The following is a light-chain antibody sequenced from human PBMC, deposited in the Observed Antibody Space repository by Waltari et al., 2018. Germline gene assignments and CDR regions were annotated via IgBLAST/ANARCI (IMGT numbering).Light chain of an antibody. Sequence: QSVLTQPPSVSAAPGQKVSISCSGSTSNIGNNYVSWYQQFPGEAPKVLICGKDKRTAGIPDRFSGSKAGTSATLDITGLQTGDEAVYYCGTWDNTLSAVFGGGTKVTVL. CDR1: TSNIGNNY. CDR3: GTWDNTLSAV. J-gene: IGLJ2*01. V-gene: IGLV1-51*02. CDR2: GKD.